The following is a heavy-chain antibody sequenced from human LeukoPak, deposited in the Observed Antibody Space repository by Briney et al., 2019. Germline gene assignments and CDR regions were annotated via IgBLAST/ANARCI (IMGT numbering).Heavy chain of an antibody. CDR2: IYSGGSA. Sequence: LGGSLRLSCTASGFSVKSNYMSWVRQAPGKGLEWVAVIYSGGSAHHAAPVRGRFTISRDNSKNTLYLQMNSLRAEDTAVYYCAAYSSCDYWGQGTLVTVSS. V-gene: IGHV3-66*01. J-gene: IGHJ4*02. CDR3: AAYSSCDY. CDR1: GFSVKSNY. D-gene: IGHD6-6*01.